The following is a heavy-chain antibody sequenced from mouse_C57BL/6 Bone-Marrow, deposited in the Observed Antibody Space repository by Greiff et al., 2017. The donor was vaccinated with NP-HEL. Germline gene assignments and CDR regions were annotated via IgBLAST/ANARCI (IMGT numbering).Heavy chain of an antibody. CDR2: IRLKSDNYAT. Sequence: EVQRVESGGGLVQPGGSMKLSCVASGFTFSNYWMNWVRQSPEKGLEWVAQIRLKSDNYATHYAESVKGRFTISRDDSQSSVYLQMNNLRAEDTGIYYCSYYSGSSRYWYFDVWGTGTTVTVSS. D-gene: IGHD1-1*01. J-gene: IGHJ1*03. CDR1: GFTFSNYW. V-gene: IGHV6-3*01. CDR3: SYYSGSSRYWYFDV.